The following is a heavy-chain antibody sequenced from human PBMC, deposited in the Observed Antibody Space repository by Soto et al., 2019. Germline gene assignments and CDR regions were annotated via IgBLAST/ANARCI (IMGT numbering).Heavy chain of an antibody. V-gene: IGHV3-66*01. J-gene: IGHJ4*02. CDR3: ARVHDVVTFPYYFDY. D-gene: IGHD3-16*01. CDR2: IYSGGST. Sequence: GGSLRLSCAASGFTVSSNYMSWVRQAPGKGLEWVSVIYSGGSTYYADSVKGRFTISRDNSKNTLYLQMNSLRAEDTAVYYCARVHDVVTFPYYFDYWGQGTLVTVSS. CDR1: GFTVSSNY.